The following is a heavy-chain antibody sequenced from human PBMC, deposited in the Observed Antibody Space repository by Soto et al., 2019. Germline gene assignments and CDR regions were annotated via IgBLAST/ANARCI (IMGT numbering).Heavy chain of an antibody. V-gene: IGHV3-30-3*01. J-gene: IGHJ4*02. CDR1: GLTFSNYA. CDR3: ARNKRDLRFLEWSYYFDY. Sequence: GGSLTLSCAPSGLTFSNYAMHWVRPAPGKGLEWVAVISYDGSNKYYADSVKGRFTISRDNSKNTLYLQMNSLRAEDTAVYYCARNKRDLRFLEWSYYFDYWGQGT. CDR2: ISYDGSNK. D-gene: IGHD3-3*01.